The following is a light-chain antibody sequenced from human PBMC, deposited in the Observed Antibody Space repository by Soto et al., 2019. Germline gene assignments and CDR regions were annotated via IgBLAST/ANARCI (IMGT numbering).Light chain of an antibody. J-gene: IGKJ1*01. CDR1: QSISSW. CDR2: DAS. CDR3: QQYNSYST. Sequence: DIQRPQSPSTLSASVGDRVTIACRASQSISSWLAWYQQKPGKAPKLLIYDASSLESGVPSRFSGSGSGTEFTLTISSLQPDDFATYYCQQYNSYSTFGQGTKVDIK. V-gene: IGKV1-5*01.